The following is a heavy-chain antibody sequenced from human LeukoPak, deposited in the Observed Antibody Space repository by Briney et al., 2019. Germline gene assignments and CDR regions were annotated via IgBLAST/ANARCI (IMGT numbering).Heavy chain of an antibody. D-gene: IGHD6-19*01. CDR3: ARDRLLITVAGTVDQ. CDR2: ISYDGTNK. CDR1: GFNFNAYW. J-gene: IGHJ4*02. V-gene: IGHV3-30*09. Sequence: PGGSLRLSCAASGFNFNAYWMNWVRQAPGKGLEWVAVISYDGTNKWYADSVQGRFAISRDNSKNTLYLQMNSLRPEDTAVYYCARDRLLITVAGTVDQWGRGTLVTVSS.